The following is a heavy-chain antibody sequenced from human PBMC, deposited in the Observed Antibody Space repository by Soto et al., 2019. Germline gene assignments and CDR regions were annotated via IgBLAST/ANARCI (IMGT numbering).Heavy chain of an antibody. J-gene: IGHJ4*02. CDR2: INPNSGDT. CDR1: GYTFTGYY. D-gene: IGHD6-6*01. Sequence: ASVKVSCKASGYTFTGYYMHWVRQAPGQGLEWMGWINPNSGDTNYAQKFQGRVTMTRDTSISTAYMELSRLRAEDTAVYYCAKGPEQLVHGVFDSWGLGTLVTVSS. CDR3: AKGPEQLVHGVFDS. V-gene: IGHV1-2*02.